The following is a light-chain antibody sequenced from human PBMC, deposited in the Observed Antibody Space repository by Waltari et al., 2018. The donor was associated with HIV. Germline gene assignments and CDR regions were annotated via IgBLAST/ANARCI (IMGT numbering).Light chain of an antibody. Sequence: SFELTQPSSVSESPGQTARNTCSGDILAKKYVRWLQQRPGQAPLLIIFKDNERPSGIPELFSGSSTGTTVTLTISGVQVEDEADYYCYSAANYIWVFGGGTRLTVL. V-gene: IGLV3-27*01. CDR1: ILAKKY. CDR2: KDN. J-gene: IGLJ3*02. CDR3: YSAANYIWV.